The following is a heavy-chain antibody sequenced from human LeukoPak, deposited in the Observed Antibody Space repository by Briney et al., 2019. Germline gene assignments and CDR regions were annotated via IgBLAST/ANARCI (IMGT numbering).Heavy chain of an antibody. J-gene: IGHJ3*02. CDR2: ISGSGGST. Sequence: PGASLRLSCAASGFTFGSYAMSWVRQAPGKGLEWVSAISGSGGSTYYADSVKGRFTISRDNSKNTLYLQMNSLRAEDTAVYYCAKDYEEPIALDAFDIWGQGTMVTVSS. CDR3: AKDYEEPIALDAFDI. CDR1: GFTFGSYA. V-gene: IGHV3-23*01. D-gene: IGHD3-3*01.